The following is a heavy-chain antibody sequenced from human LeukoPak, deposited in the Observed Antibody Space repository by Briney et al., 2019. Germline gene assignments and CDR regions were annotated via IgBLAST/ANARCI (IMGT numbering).Heavy chain of an antibody. J-gene: IGHJ4*02. CDR3: ARAAGGYCSGGTCYFYY. V-gene: IGHV7-4-1*02. Sequence: GASVKVSCKASGYTFTGYYMHWVRQAPGQGFEWMGWINTDTGNPTYAQGFTGRFVFSLDTSVSTAYLQISSLKAEDTAVYYCARAAGGYCSGGTCYFYYWGQGSLVTVSS. CDR2: INTDTGNP. CDR1: GYTFTGYY. D-gene: IGHD2-15*01.